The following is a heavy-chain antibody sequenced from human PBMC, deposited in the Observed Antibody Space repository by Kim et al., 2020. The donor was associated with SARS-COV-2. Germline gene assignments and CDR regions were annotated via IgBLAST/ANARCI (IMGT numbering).Heavy chain of an antibody. V-gene: IGHV3-23*01. D-gene: IGHD2-2*02. Sequence: SVEGRITLSRENSENTVYLQMNSLRADDTAVYYCAKEGGTCKSISCYTDYWGQGTLVTVSS. CDR3: AKEGGTCKSISCYTDY. J-gene: IGHJ4*02.